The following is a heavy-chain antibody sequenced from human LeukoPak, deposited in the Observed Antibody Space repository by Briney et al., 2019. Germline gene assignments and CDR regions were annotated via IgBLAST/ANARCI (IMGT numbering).Heavy chain of an antibody. CDR3: ARDTRDFWSGFPQMNWFDP. CDR1: GGSVSSGSYY. J-gene: IGHJ5*02. Sequence: SETLSLTCTVFGGSVSSGSYYWSWIRQPPGKGLEWIGYIYYSGSTNYNPSLKSRVTISVDTSKNQFSLKLSSVTAADTAVYYCARDTRDFWSGFPQMNWFDPWGQGTLVTVSS. V-gene: IGHV4-61*01. D-gene: IGHD3-3*01. CDR2: IYYSGST.